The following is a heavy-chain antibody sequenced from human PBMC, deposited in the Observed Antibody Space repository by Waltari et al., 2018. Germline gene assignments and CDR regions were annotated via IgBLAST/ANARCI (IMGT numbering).Heavy chain of an antibody. Sequence: QVQLQESGPGLVKPSQTLSLTCTVSGGPTSSDTYYWSWIRQPAGKGLEWIGRIYTSGSTNYNPSLKSRVTVSVDTSKNQFSLNLNSVTAADTAVYYCVRNSGNPKYYFDNWGQGTLVTVSS. D-gene: IGHD5-12*01. CDR1: GGPTSSDTYY. CDR2: IYTSGST. J-gene: IGHJ4*02. CDR3: VRNSGNPKYYFDN. V-gene: IGHV4-61*02.